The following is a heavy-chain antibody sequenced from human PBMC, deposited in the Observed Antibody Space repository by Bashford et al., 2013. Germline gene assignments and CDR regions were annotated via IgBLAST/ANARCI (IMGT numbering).Heavy chain of an antibody. Sequence: ASVKVSCKASGYTFSDYYLHWVRQAPGQGLEWMGWINPNPNSGATKYAEMFQGRVTMTRDTSISTAYMELSRLRSDDTAVYFCARDGPVVGVWNAFDVWGQGQWS. J-gene: IGHJ3*01. CDR3: ARDGPVVGVWNAFDV. D-gene: IGHD1-26*01. CDR1: GYTFSDYY. V-gene: IGHV1-2*02. CDR2: INPNPNSGAT.